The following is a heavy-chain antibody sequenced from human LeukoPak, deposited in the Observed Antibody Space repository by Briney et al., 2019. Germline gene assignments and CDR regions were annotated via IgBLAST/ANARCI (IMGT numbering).Heavy chain of an antibody. CDR3: ARGSISDWRNPDAFDI. V-gene: IGHV3-20*01. J-gene: IGHJ3*02. CDR2: INWNGGST. Sequence: PGGSLRLSCAASGFTFDDYGMSWVRQAPGKGLEWVSGINWNGGSTGYADSVKGRFTISRDNAKNSLYLQMNSLRAEDTALYHCARGSISDWRNPDAFDIWGQGTMVTVSS. CDR1: GFTFDDYG. D-gene: IGHD1-14*01.